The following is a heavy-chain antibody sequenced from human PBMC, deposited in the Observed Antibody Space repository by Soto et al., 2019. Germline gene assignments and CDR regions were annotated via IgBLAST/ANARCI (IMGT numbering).Heavy chain of an antibody. Sequence: SETLSLTCAVYGGSFSGYYWSWIRQPPGKGLEWIGEINHSGSTNYNPSLKSRVTIPVDTSKNQFSLKLSSVTAADTAVYYCATQRRSDYIWGRRTNWFDPWGQGTLVTVSS. CDR1: GGSFSGYY. D-gene: IGHD3-16*01. CDR3: ATQRRSDYIWGRRTNWFDP. V-gene: IGHV4-34*01. CDR2: INHSGST. J-gene: IGHJ5*02.